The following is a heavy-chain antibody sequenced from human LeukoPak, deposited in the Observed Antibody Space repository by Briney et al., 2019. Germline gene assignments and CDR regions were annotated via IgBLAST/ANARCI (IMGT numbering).Heavy chain of an antibody. J-gene: IGHJ5*02. Sequence: PSQTLSLTCTVSGGSISSYYWTWVRQPPGKGPEWNGCIFYVGTTSYTPSLNSRLPISLHTSKNQFSLNLSSVTAAYTAVYYCARCVIAAAGRFYPWGQGTLVTVSS. CDR1: GGSISSYY. V-gene: IGHV4-59*04. CDR2: IFYVGTT. CDR3: ARCVIAAAGRFYP. D-gene: IGHD6-13*01.